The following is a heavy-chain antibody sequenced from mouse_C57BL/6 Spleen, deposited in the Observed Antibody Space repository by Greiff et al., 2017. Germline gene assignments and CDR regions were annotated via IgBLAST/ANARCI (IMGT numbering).Heavy chain of an antibody. CDR3: ARHGFYYAMDY. CDR1: GYTFTNYW. V-gene: IGHV1-63*01. J-gene: IGHJ4*01. Sequence: VMLVESGAELVRPGTSVKMSCKASGYTFTNYWIGWAKQRPGHGLEWIGDIYPGGGYTNSNEKFKGKAPLTADKSSSTAYMQFSSLTSEDSAIYYCARHGFYYAMDYWGQGTSVTVSS. CDR2: IYPGGGYT.